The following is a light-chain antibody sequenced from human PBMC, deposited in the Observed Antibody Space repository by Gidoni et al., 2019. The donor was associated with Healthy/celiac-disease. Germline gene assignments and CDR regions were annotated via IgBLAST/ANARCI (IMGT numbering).Light chain of an antibody. Sequence: DIQMTQSPSSLSASVGDRVTITCRASQSISSYLNWYQQKPGKAPKLLIYAASSLQSGVPSRCSGSGSGTDFTLTISSLQPEDFATYYCQQSYSTPRWEFGQGTKVEIK. CDR1: QSISSY. V-gene: IGKV1-39*01. J-gene: IGKJ1*01. CDR2: AAS. CDR3: QQSYSTPRWE.